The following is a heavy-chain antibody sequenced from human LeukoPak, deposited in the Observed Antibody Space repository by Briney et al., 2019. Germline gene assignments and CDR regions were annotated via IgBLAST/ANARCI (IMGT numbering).Heavy chain of an antibody. CDR2: IYYTGST. V-gene: IGHV4-59*01. J-gene: IGHJ4*02. Sequence: SETLSLTCAVSGGSISGFYWSWIRQPPGKGLEWIGYIYYTGSTNYNSSLKSRVTISVDTSKNQFCLELTSVTAADTAVYYCARGYSGYDQHDYWGQGTLVTVSS. CDR3: ARGYSGYDQHDY. CDR1: GGSISGFY. D-gene: IGHD5-12*01.